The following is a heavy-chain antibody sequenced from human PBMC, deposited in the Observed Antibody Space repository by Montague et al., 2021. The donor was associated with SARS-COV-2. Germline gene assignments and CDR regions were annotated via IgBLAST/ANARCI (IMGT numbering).Heavy chain of an antibody. CDR3: ARVAGGYYRDSSAYFDY. D-gene: IGHD3-22*01. CDR1: GGSFSGYY. V-gene: IGHV4-34*01. J-gene: IGHJ4*02. Sequence: SETLSLTCAVYGGSFSGYYWSWIRQPPGKGLEWIGEINQSGSTNXNPSLKSRVTLSVDTSKKQFSLKLSSLTAADTAVYYCARVAGGYYRDSSAYFDYWGQGSLVTVSS. CDR2: INQSGST.